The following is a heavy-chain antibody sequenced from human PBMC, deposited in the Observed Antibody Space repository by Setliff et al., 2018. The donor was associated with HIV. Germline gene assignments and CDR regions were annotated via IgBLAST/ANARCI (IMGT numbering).Heavy chain of an antibody. D-gene: IGHD1-1*01. CDR2: IYSGDKT. CDR1: GLIVSSNY. CDR3: ARPPPKLPSYYMDG. Sequence: GGSLRLSCAASGLIVSSNYMNWVRQTPEKGLEWVASIYSGDKTHYADSVRGRFTLSRDNSKNTLYLQMSSLRAEDTAVYYCARPPPKLPSYYMDGWGKGTTVTVSS. V-gene: IGHV3-53*05. J-gene: IGHJ6*03.